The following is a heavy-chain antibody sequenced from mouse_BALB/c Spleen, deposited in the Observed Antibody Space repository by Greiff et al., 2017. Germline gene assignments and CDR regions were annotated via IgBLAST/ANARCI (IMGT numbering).Heavy chain of an antibody. J-gene: IGHJ1*01. CDR3: ARGWYGSSDWYFDV. CDR2: ISYSGST. CDR1: GYSITSDYA. V-gene: IGHV3-2*02. D-gene: IGHD1-1*01. Sequence: EVKLVESGPGLVKPSQSLSLTCTVTGYSITSDYAWNWIRQFPGNKLEWMGYISYSGSTSYNPSLKSRISITRDTSKNQFFLQLNSVTTEDTATYYCARGWYGSSDWYFDVWGAGTTVTVSS.